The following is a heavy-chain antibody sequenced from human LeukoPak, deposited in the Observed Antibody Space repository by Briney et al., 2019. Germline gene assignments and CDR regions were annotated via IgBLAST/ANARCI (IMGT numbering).Heavy chain of an antibody. CDR3: ARGDDYILFDY. CDR2: TRGNGGST. D-gene: IGHD4-11*01. CDR1: GFTFSSYP. J-gene: IGHJ4*02. Sequence: EGSLRLSCAASGFTFSSYPMHWVRQAPGKGLEYVSGTRGNGGSTYYANSVKGRFTISRDNSKNTLYLRMGSLRAEDMAVYFCARGDDYILFDYWGQGALVTVSS. V-gene: IGHV3-64*01.